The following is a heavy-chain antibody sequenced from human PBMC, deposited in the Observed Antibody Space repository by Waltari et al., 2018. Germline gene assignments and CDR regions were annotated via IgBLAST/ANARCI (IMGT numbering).Heavy chain of an antibody. V-gene: IGHV1-8*01. CDR3: ARGPTHYYDFWSGYYRAHFAAPYYYYGMDV. J-gene: IGHJ6*02. CDR2: MNPNRGNT. Sequence: QVQLVQSGAEVKKPGASVKVSCKASGYTFTSYDINWVRQATGQGLEWMGWMNPNRGNTGYAQKFQGRSTMTRTTSLSTAYMELSSLRSEDTAVYYCARGPTHYYDFWSGYYRAHFAAPYYYYGMDVWGQGTTVTVSS. CDR1: GYTFTSYD. D-gene: IGHD3-3*01.